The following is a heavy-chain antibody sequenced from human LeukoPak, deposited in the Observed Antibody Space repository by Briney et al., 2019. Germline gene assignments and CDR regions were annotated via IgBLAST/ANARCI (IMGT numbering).Heavy chain of an antibody. V-gene: IGHV4-59*08. CDR1: GGSISSYY. Sequence: SETLSLTCTVSGGSISSYYWSWIRQPPGKGLEWIGYIYYSGSTNYNPSLKSRVTISVDTSNNQFSLRLSSVTAADTAVYYCARLNLPAIKGAFDYWGQGTLVTVSS. J-gene: IGHJ4*02. CDR2: IYYSGST. D-gene: IGHD2-2*01. CDR3: ARLNLPAIKGAFDY.